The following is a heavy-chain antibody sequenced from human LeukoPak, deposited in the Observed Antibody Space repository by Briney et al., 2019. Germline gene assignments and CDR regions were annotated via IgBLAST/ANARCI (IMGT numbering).Heavy chain of an antibody. V-gene: IGHV1-58*02. CDR3: AADFGGNGLWFDP. CDR2: IVVGSGNT. J-gene: IGHJ5*02. CDR1: GFTFTISA. Sequence: SVKVSFKASGFTFTISAMQWVRQARGQRLEWIGWIVVGSGNTNYAQKFQERVTITRDMSTSTAYMELSSLRSEDTAVYYCAADFGGNGLWFDPWGQGTLVTVSS. D-gene: IGHD4-23*01.